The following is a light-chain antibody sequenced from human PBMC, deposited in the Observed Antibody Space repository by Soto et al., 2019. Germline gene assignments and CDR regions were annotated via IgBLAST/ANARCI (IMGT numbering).Light chain of an antibody. Sequence: DIVMTQSPDSLAVSLGERATINCKSRQSVLYSSNNQNYLAWYQQKPGQPPKLLIYWASTRESGVPDRFSGSASGTDFTLTISSLQAEDVAVYYGQQYDSTPYTFGQGTKREIK. CDR2: WAS. CDR1: QSVLYSSNNQNY. J-gene: IGKJ2*01. CDR3: QQYDSTPYT. V-gene: IGKV4-1*01.